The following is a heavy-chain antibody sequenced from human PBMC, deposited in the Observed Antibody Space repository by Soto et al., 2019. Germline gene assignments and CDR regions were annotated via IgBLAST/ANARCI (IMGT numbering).Heavy chain of an antibody. CDR3: ARLQRKFMDAFDI. CDR1: GFTFSGYE. J-gene: IGHJ3*02. CDR2: IGGTGSPI. Sequence: PGGSLRLSCAASGFTFSGYEMNWVRQAPGKGLEWVSYIGGTGSPIHNADFVKGRFTISRDNAKNSLYLEMNSLRAEDTAVYYCARLQRKFMDAFDIWGRGTVVTVSS. V-gene: IGHV3-48*03.